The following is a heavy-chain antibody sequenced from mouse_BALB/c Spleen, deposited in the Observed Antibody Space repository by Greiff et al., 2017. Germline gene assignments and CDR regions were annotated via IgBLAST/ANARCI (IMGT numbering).Heavy chain of an antibody. D-gene: IGHD4-1*02. Sequence: EVKLMESGGGLVQPGGSMKLSCVASGFTFSSYWMSWVRQSPEKGLEWVAEIRLKSDNYATHYAESVKGKFTISRDDSKSRLYLQMNSLRAEDTGIYYCTLYNWDEFAYWGQGTLVTVSA. CDR2: IRLKSDNYAT. CDR3: TLYNWDEFAY. CDR1: GFTFSSYW. J-gene: IGHJ3*01. V-gene: IGHV6-6*02.